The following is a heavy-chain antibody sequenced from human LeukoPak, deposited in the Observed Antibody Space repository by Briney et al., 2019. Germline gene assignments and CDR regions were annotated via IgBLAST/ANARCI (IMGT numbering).Heavy chain of an antibody. CDR1: GYSFTSYW. CDR3: ARRGSSGWYDY. Sequence: GESLKISCKGSGYSFTSYWISWVRQMPGKGLEWMGRIDPSDSYTNYSPSFQGHGTISTGKSISTAYLQWNSLEASDTAMYYCARRGSSGWYDYWGQGTLVTVSS. V-gene: IGHV5-10-1*01. CDR2: IDPSDSYT. J-gene: IGHJ4*02. D-gene: IGHD6-19*01.